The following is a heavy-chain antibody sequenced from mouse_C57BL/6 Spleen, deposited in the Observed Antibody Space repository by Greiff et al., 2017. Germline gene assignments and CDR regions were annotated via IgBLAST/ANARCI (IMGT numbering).Heavy chain of an antibody. Sequence: VQLQQPGAELVMPGASVKLSCKASGYTFTSYWMHWVKQRPGQGLEWIGEIDPSDSYTNCNQKFKGKSTLTVDKSSSTAYMQLSSLTSEDSAVYYCARFYGSRYYFDYWGQGTTLTVSS. CDR2: IDPSDSYT. J-gene: IGHJ2*01. CDR3: ARFYGSRYYFDY. CDR1: GYTFTSYW. V-gene: IGHV1-69*01. D-gene: IGHD1-1*01.